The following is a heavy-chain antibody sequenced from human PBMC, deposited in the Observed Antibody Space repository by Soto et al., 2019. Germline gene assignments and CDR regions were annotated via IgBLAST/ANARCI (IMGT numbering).Heavy chain of an antibody. J-gene: IGHJ5*02. CDR2: ISDSVST. Sequence: SETLSLTCTVSGGSISDGYYWSWIRQHPGKGLEWIGSISDSVSTSYNPSLKSRLTISVDTSKNQFSLNLRSVTAADTAVYYCARRDRSGFSYWLDTWGQGTLVTVSS. CDR3: ARRDRSGFSYWLDT. V-gene: IGHV4-31*03. CDR1: GGSISDGYY. D-gene: IGHD3-22*01.